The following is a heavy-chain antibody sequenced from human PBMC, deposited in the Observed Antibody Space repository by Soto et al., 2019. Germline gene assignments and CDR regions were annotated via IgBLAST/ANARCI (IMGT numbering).Heavy chain of an antibody. CDR1: GITFGSRA. D-gene: IGHD2-2*01. CDR2: ISDSGGDT. Sequence: GGSLRLSCVASGITFGSRAMSWVRQAPGEGLEWVSIISDSGGDTKYADSVRGRFTISRDNSKSTLYVQMSSLRAEDSAVYYCVKDGGYCSSSSCYAPRNHYFDSWGQGTLVTVSS. CDR3: VKDGGYCSSSSCYAPRNHYFDS. V-gene: IGHV3-23*01. J-gene: IGHJ4*02.